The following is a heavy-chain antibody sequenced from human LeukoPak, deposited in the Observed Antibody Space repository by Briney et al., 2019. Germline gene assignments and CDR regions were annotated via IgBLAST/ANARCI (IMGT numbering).Heavy chain of an antibody. V-gene: IGHV3-30*02. J-gene: IGHJ5*02. CDR1: GFTFSSYG. Sequence: GGSLRLSCVTSGFTFSSYGMHWVRQAPGKGLEWVAFIRYDESNKYYADSVKGRFTISRDNSKKTLYLQMNSLRAEDTAVYYCAKGFGSYYSSGVFMASWGQGTLVTVSS. D-gene: IGHD1-26*01. CDR3: AKGFGSYYSSGVFMAS. CDR2: IRYDESNK.